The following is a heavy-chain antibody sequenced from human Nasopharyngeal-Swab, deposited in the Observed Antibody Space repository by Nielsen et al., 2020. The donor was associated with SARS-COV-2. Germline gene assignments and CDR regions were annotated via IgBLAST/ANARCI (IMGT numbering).Heavy chain of an antibody. CDR3: ARDRGYSYGDPLSYFDY. V-gene: IGHV4-59*01. J-gene: IGHJ4*02. D-gene: IGHD5-18*01. CDR2: IHYSENT. Sequence: WIRQPPGKGLEWIGNIHYSENTNYNPSLKSRVTMSVDTSTDQFSLKPRSVTAADTAVYYCARDRGYSYGDPLSYFDYWGQGTLVTVSS.